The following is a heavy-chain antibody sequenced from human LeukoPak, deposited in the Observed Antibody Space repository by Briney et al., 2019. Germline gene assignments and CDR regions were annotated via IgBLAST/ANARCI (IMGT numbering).Heavy chain of an antibody. J-gene: IGHJ4*02. CDR1: GFTSTTHD. CDR2: MNPGSGDT. V-gene: IGHV1-8*01. Sequence: ASVKVSCKTSGFTSTTHDINWVRQATGKGLEWMGWMNPGSGDTGYEQRFQGRVTMTRDTAINTAYMELSSLRSEDAAVYYCARGLGSYDTTWYPPLRYWGQGTLVTVSS. CDR3: ARGLGSYDTTWYPPLRY. D-gene: IGHD3-22*01.